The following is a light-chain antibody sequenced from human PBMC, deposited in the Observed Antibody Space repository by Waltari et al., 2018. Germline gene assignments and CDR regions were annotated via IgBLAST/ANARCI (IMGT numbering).Light chain of an antibody. J-gene: IGKJ2*01. CDR3: LQYGTSPFT. V-gene: IGKV3-20*01. CDR1: QRGRCSY. CDR2: GAS. Sequence: RASQRGRCSYVDWYQQKPGRAPRLLIYGASSRATGIPDRFSDSGSGTDFTLTISRLEPEDFAVYYCLQYGTSPFTFGQGTKLEIK.